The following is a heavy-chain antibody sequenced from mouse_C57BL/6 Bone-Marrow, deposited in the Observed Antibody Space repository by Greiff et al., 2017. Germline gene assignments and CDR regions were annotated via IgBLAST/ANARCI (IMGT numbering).Heavy chain of an antibody. J-gene: IGHJ4*01. CDR2: IRSKSNNYAT. Sequence: EVHLVESGGGLVQPKGSLKLSCAASGFSFNTYAMNWVRQAPGKGLEWVARIRSKSNNYATYYADSVKDRFTISRDDSESMLYLQMNNLKTEDTAMYYCVRHTVAPYYAMDYWGQGTSVTVSS. D-gene: IGHD1-1*01. CDR1: GFSFNTYA. CDR3: VRHTVAPYYAMDY. V-gene: IGHV10-1*01.